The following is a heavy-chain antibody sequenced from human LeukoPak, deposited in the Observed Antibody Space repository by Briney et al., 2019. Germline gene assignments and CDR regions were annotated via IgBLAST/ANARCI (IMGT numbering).Heavy chain of an antibody. CDR3: TRDMQGSRLYLVGSQND. CDR1: GFTFSSYA. D-gene: IGHD1-26*01. J-gene: IGHJ4*02. V-gene: IGHV3-7*01. CDR2: MKPDGSEK. Sequence: PGGSLRLSCAASGFTFSSYAISWVRQAPGKGLEWVANMKPDGSEKYYVDSVKGRFTISRDNAMNSLYLQMNSLRAEVSALYYCTRDMQGSRLYLVGSQNDWGQGTLVTVSS.